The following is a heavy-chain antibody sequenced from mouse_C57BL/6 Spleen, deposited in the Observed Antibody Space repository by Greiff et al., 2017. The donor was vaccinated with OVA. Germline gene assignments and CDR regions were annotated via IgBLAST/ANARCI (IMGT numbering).Heavy chain of an antibody. CDR1: GYTFTSYW. CDR3: ARGMSGQLSPYYFDY. D-gene: IGHD3-2*02. Sequence: VQLQQPGAELVKPGASVKLSCKASGYTFTSYWMQWVKQRPGQGLEWIGEIDPSDSYTNYNQKFKGKATLTVDTSSSTAYMQLSSLTSEDSAVYYCARGMSGQLSPYYFDYWGQGTTLTVSS. J-gene: IGHJ2*01. CDR2: IDPSDSYT. V-gene: IGHV1-50*01.